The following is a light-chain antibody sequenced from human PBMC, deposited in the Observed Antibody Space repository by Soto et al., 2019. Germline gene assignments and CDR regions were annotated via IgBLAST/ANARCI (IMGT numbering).Light chain of an antibody. Sequence: QSVLTQPASVSGSPGQSIAISCTGTSSDVGGYNYVSWYQQHPGKAPKLMIYDVTTRPSGVSNRFSGSKSGNTAALTISGLQAEDEADYYCSSYTSDTTVVFGTGTKLTVL. V-gene: IGLV2-14*03. CDR3: SSYTSDTTVV. CDR2: DVT. CDR1: SSDVGGYNY. J-gene: IGLJ1*01.